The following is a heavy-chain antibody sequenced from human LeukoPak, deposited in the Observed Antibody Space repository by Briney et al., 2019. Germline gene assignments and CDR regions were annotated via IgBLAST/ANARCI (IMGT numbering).Heavy chain of an antibody. J-gene: IGHJ4*02. CDR3: AKATGYLL. V-gene: IGHV3-23*01. Sequence: GGSLRLSCAASAFTFSNYAMSWVRQAPGKGLEWVSTISNSDSSTYYADSVKGRFTISRDNSENTLYLQMNSLRAEDTAVYYCAKATGYLLWGQGTLVIVSS. CDR1: AFTFSNYA. D-gene: IGHD1-14*01. CDR2: ISNSDSST.